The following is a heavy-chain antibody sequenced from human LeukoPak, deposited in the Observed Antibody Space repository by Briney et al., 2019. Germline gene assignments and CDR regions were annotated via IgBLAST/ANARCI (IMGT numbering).Heavy chain of an antibody. Sequence: SETLSLTCTVSGGSISSSSYYWGWIRQPPGKGLEWIGSIYYSGSTYYNPSLKSRVTISVDTSKNQFSLKLSSVTAADTAVYYCSTNRYYYDSSGSIGAFENWGQGALVTVSS. CDR1: GGSISSSSYY. J-gene: IGHJ4*02. V-gene: IGHV4-39*01. D-gene: IGHD3-22*01. CDR2: IYYSGST. CDR3: STNRYYYDSSGSIGAFEN.